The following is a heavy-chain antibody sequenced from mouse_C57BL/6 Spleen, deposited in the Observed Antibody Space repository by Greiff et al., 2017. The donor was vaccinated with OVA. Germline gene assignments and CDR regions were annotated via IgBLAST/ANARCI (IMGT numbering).Heavy chain of an antibody. CDR1: GIDFSRYW. CDR2: INPDSSTI. D-gene: IGHD1-1*01. J-gene: IGHJ3*01. V-gene: IGHV4-1*01. CDR3: ATPSAYYGSSFLAY. Sequence: EVKLLESGGGLVQPGGSLKLSCAASGIDFSRYWMRWVRRAPGKGLEWIGEINPDSSTINYAPSLKDKFIITRDNAKNTLYLQMSKVRSEDTAVYDCATPSAYYGSSFLAYWGQGTLVTVSA.